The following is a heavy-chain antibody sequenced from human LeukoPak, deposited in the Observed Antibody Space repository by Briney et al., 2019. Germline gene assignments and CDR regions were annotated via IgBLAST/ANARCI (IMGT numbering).Heavy chain of an antibody. J-gene: IGHJ5*02. CDR3: ARATYYDILTPSIWFDP. Sequence: SETLSLTCTVSGGSISSGGYYWSWIRQHPGKGLEWMGYIYYSGSTYYNPSLKRRVTISVDTSKNQFSLKLSSVTAADTAVYYCARATYYDILTPSIWFDPWGQGTLVTVSS. CDR1: GGSISSGGYY. V-gene: IGHV4-31*03. D-gene: IGHD3-9*01. CDR2: IYYSGST.